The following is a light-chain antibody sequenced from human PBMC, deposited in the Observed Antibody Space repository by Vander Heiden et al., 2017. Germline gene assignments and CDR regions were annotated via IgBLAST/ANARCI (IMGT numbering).Light chain of an antibody. V-gene: IGLV3-25*03. Sequence: SSHLTQPPSVSVYPGQTAKITCSGDVLARKNAYWYQQKPGQAPLLLIYNDTKRPSGIPERFSGSISGTIVTLTISDVQAEDEADYYCQSADSSGTYSVVFGGGTQLTVL. CDR3: QSADSSGTYSVV. CDR1: VLARKN. CDR2: NDT. J-gene: IGLJ2*01.